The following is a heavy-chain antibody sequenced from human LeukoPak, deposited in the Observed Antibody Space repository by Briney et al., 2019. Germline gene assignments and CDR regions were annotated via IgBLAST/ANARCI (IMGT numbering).Heavy chain of an antibody. D-gene: IGHD6-13*01. CDR1: GFTVSSYA. Sequence: GGSLRLSCAASGFTVSSYAMHWVRQAPGKGLEWVALMSYDGSNKYYADSVKGRLTISRDNSKNTLYLQMNSLRAEDTAVYCCARGYSNSWYFFDHWGQGTLVTVSS. CDR2: MSYDGSNK. CDR3: ARGYSNSWYFFDH. J-gene: IGHJ4*02. V-gene: IGHV3-30*04.